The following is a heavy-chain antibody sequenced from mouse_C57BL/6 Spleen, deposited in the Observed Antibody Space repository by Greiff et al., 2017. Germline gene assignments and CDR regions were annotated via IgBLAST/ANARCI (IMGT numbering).Heavy chain of an antibody. Sequence: VQLQQSGAELVRPGASVKLSCTASGFNIKDDYMHWVKQRPEQGLEWIGWIDPENGDTEYASKFQGKATITADTSSNTAYLQLSSLTSEDTAVYYCTLYGSSLAYWGQGTTRTVSS. CDR1: GFNIKDDY. V-gene: IGHV14-4*01. CDR3: TLYGSSLAY. CDR2: IDPENGDT. J-gene: IGHJ2*01. D-gene: IGHD1-1*01.